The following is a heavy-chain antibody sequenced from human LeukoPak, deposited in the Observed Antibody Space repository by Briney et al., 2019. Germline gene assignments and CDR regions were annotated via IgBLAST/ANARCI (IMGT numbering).Heavy chain of an antibody. V-gene: IGHV4-34*01. CDR3: ATEIAAAGNPVYFQH. CDR2: INHSGST. D-gene: IGHD6-13*01. J-gene: IGHJ1*01. Sequence: SETLSLTCAVYGGSFSGYYWSWIRQPPGKGLEWIGEINHSGSTNYNPSLKSRVTISVDTSKNQFSLKLSSVTAADTAVYYCATEIAAAGNPVYFQHWGQGTLVTVSS. CDR1: GGSFSGYY.